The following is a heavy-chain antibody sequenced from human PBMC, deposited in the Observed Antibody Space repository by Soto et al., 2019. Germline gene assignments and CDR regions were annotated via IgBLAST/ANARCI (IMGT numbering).Heavy chain of an antibody. CDR1: GFTFSSYN. V-gene: IGHV3-30*03. J-gene: IGHJ5*02. D-gene: IGHD2-21*02. CDR2: ISYDGSDG. CDR3: ATGHRGLTGTTVVVTVPGWFDP. Sequence: GGSLRLSCAVSGFTFSSYNMQWVRQAPGKGPECVAVISYDGSDGYYADSVRGRFTISRDNSNNMLYLEMNSLRPEDTAVYYCATGHRGLTGTTVVVTVPGWFDPWGQGALVTVSS.